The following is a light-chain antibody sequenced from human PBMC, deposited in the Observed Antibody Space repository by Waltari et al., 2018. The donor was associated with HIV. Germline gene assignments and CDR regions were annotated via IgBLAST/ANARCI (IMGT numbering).Light chain of an antibody. CDR3: QVWLSSSDHPV. Sequence: VLTQPPSVSVAPGETAKITCGGDNIASESVSWYQQKAGQAPVLVIYYDTDRPSGIPERFSGSTSENTATLTISRVEAGDEADYHCQVWLSSSDHPVFGGGTKLTVL. CDR1: NIASES. V-gene: IGLV3-21*04. J-gene: IGLJ2*01. CDR2: YDT.